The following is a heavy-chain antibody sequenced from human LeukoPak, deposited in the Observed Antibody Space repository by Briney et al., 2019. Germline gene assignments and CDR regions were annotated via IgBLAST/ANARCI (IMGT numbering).Heavy chain of an antibody. V-gene: IGHV3-53*01. J-gene: IGHJ4*02. CDR2: IYSGGST. D-gene: IGHD6-13*01. CDR1: GFVVSTIY. Sequence: LTGGSLKLSCAASGFVVSTIYMSCVRHAPGKGPEWVSVIYSGGSTYYADSVKGRFTISRDNPKNTLYLQMNSLRAEDTAVYYCARGEGGIAAAGTDFWGQGTLVTVSS. CDR3: ARGEGGIAAAGTDF.